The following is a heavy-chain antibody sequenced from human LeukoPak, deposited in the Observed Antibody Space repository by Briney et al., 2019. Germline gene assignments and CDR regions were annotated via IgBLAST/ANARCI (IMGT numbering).Heavy chain of an antibody. D-gene: IGHD3-10*01. CDR1: GYTFTGYY. CDR2: LNPNSGGT. V-gene: IGHV1-2*02. J-gene: IGHJ4*02. CDR3: ARDWDRSGTLFDY. Sequence: ASVKVSCKASGYTFTGYYLHWVRRAPGQGLEWMGWLNPNSGGTNYAQKFQGRVTMTRDTSITTAYMELTRLRSDDTAVYYCARDWDRSGTLFDYWGQGTLVTVSS.